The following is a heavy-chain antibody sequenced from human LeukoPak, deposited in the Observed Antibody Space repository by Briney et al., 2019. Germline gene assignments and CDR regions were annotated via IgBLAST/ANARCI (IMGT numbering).Heavy chain of an antibody. CDR1: GGSFSGYY. CDR2: INPSGGT. Sequence: PSETLSLTCAVYGGSFSGYYWSWIRQPPGKGLEWIGEINPSGGTNYNPSLKSRLTISVDTSKNQFSLILTSVTAADTGVYYCARGDVDGYKYGSRYFDSWGQGLRVTVSS. V-gene: IGHV4-34*01. CDR3: ARGDVDGYKYGSRYFDS. J-gene: IGHJ4*02. D-gene: IGHD5-18*01.